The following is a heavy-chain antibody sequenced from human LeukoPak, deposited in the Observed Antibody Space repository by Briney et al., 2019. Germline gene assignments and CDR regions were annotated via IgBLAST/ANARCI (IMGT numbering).Heavy chain of an antibody. CDR3: AKDLGSSRPRGDC. V-gene: IGHV4-4*02. CDR2: IYHSGTT. D-gene: IGHD6-6*01. Sequence: NPSETLSLTCAVSGGSITSNNWWNWVRQPPGKGLKSSGEIYHSGTTNYNSSLKSRVTISVDKSTNQFSLRLTSVTAADTAVYYCAKDLGSSRPRGDCWGQGTLVTVSS. J-gene: IGHJ4*02. CDR1: GGSITSNNW.